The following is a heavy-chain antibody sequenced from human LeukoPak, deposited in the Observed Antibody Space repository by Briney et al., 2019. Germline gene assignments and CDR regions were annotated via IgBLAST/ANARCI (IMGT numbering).Heavy chain of an antibody. J-gene: IGHJ4*02. V-gene: IGHV4-34*01. CDR1: GGSISGYY. Sequence: SETLSLTCAVYGGSISGYYWSWIRQPPGKGLERVGEIHYTGGTSYNPSLKSRATISIDTSRNQLSLKLSSVTAADTAVYYCARGNILSGYCFDFWDQGALVTVSS. D-gene: IGHD3-9*01. CDR3: ARGNILSGYCFDF. CDR2: IHYTGGT.